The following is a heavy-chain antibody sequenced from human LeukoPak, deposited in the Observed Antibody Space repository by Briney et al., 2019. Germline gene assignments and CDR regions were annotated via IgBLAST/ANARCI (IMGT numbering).Heavy chain of an antibody. J-gene: IGHJ4*02. CDR3: ARNIVGPRQVDY. V-gene: IGHV4-59*01. Sequence: PSETLSLTCTVSGGSISSYYWSWIRKPPGKGLEWIGYIYHSGTTNYNPSLKSRVTISVDTSKSQFSLKLSSVTAADTAIYYCARNIVGPRQVDYWGQGTLVTVSS. D-gene: IGHD1-26*01. CDR2: IYHSGTT. CDR1: GGSISSYY.